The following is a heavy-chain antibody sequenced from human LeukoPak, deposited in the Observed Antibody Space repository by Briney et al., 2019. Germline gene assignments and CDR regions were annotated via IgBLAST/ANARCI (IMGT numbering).Heavy chain of an antibody. CDR2: IYYSGST. CDR1: GGSISSYY. Sequence: SETLSLTCTVSGGSISSYYWSWIRQPPGKGLEWIGYIYYSGSTNYNPSLKSRVTISVDTSKNQFSLKLSSVTAADTAVYYCARLNCSGGSCYRNWFDPWGQGTLVTVSS. V-gene: IGHV4-59*12. CDR3: ARLNCSGGSCYRNWFDP. D-gene: IGHD2-15*01. J-gene: IGHJ5*02.